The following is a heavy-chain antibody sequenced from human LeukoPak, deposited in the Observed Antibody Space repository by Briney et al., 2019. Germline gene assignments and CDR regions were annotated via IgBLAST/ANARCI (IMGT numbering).Heavy chain of an antibody. CDR3: ATTSHYCGGGCPGLAKWFDP. CDR1: GYTFTSYG. Sequence: ASVKVSCKASGYTFTSYGISWVRQAPGQGLEWMGWISAYNGDTNYAQKLQCRVTMTEDTSTDTAYMELSSLRSEDTAVYYCATTSHYCGGGCPGLAKWFDPWGQGTLVTVSS. CDR2: ISAYNGDT. D-gene: IGHD2-21*02. V-gene: IGHV1-18*01. J-gene: IGHJ5*02.